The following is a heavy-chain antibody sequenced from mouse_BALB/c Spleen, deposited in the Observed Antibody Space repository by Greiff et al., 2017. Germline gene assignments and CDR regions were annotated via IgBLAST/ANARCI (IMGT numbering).Heavy chain of an antibody. CDR1: GYAFSSYW. CDR3: ARATTVVPYAMDY. J-gene: IGHJ4*01. Sequence: VQLQESGAELVRPGSSVKISCKASGYAFSSYWMNWVKQRPGQGLEWIGQIYPGDGDTNYNGKFKGKATLTADKSSSTAYMQLSSLTSEDSAVYFCARATTVVPYAMDYWGQGTSVTVSS. D-gene: IGHD1-1*01. CDR2: IYPGDGDT. V-gene: IGHV1-80*01.